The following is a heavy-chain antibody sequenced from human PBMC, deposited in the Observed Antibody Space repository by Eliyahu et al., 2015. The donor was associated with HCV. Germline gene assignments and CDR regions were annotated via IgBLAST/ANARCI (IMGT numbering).Heavy chain of an antibody. V-gene: IGHV4-59*01. Sequence: QVQLQESGPGLVKPSETLSLTCTVSGGSXTTXXWXWIRQPPGKGLEWIGYIHYSGSTNYHPXLKSRVTISIDTSKNQFSLKLTSVTAADTAMYYCASGGGGIAVTGTGGWFDPWGQGTLVTVSS. CDR3: ASGGGGIAVTGTGGWFDP. CDR1: GGSXTTXX. D-gene: IGHD6-19*01. J-gene: IGHJ5*02. CDR2: IHYSGST.